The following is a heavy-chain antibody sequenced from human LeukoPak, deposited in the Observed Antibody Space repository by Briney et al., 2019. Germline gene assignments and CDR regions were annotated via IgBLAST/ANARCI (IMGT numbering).Heavy chain of an antibody. J-gene: IGHJ4*02. CDR1: GFTFSSYA. V-gene: IGHV3-23*01. D-gene: IGHD3-22*01. CDR3: ATSEDVSSVYRSLNY. CDR2: ISGSGGST. Sequence: TGGSLRLSCAASGFTFSSYAMSWVRQAPGKGLEWVSAISGSGGSTHYADSVKGRFTISRDNSKNTLYLQMNSLRAEDTAVYYCATSEDVSSVYRSLNYWGQGTLVTVSS.